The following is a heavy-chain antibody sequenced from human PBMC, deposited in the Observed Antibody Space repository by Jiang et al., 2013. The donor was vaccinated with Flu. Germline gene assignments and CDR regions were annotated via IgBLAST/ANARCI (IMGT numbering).Heavy chain of an antibody. CDR2: ISWNSGSI. CDR1: GFTFDDYA. D-gene: IGHD5-12*01. CDR3: AKDISGYSGYGFFDY. J-gene: IGHJ4*02. V-gene: IGHV3-9*01. Sequence: VQLVESGGGLVQPGRSLRLSCAASGFTFDDYAMHWVRQAPGKGLEWVSGISWNSGSIGYADSVKGRFTISRDNAKNSLYLQMNSLRAEDTALYYCAKDISGYSGYGFFDYWGQGTLVTVSS.